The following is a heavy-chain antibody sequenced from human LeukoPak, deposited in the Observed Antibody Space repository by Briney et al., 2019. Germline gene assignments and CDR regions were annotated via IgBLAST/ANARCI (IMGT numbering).Heavy chain of an antibody. CDR2: IDTSSSVV. CDR1: AFTFSDFS. D-gene: IGHD7-27*01. J-gene: IGHJ3*01. V-gene: IGHV3-48*02. CDR3: AKEDDSWGPNNLDL. Sequence: GGSLRLSCAASAFTFSDFSMSWVRQAPGKGLEWISYIDTSSSVVYYANSVMGRFTVTRDNAKNSLYLQMNGLRDEDTAVYYCAKEDDSWGPNNLDLWGQGTMVTVSS.